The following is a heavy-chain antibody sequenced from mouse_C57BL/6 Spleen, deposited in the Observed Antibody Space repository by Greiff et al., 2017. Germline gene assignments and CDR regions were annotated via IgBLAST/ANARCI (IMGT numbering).Heavy chain of an antibody. J-gene: IGHJ3*01. D-gene: IGHD2-10*01. V-gene: IGHV14-1*01. CDR3: TTPYPEGFAY. CDR2: FDPEDGDT. CDR1: GFNIKDYY. Sequence: VQLQQSGAELVRPGASVKLSCTASGFNIKDYYMHWVKQRPEQSLEWIGRFDPEDGDTEYAPQFQGKATLTADTSSNTAYLQLSSLTSEDTAVCYSTTPYPEGFAYWGQGTLVTVSA.